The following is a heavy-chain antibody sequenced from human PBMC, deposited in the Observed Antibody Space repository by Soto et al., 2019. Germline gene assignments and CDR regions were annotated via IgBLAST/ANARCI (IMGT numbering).Heavy chain of an antibody. D-gene: IGHD3-16*01. CDR3: TRASSLDFDF. J-gene: IGHJ4*02. V-gene: IGHV3-49*04. CDR2: IRRNAYGGTT. Sequence: GGSLRLSCTTSGFTFGDYALSWVRQAPGKGLEWVGFIRRNAYGGTTDYAASVKGRFTISRDDSKGIAYLQMNSLRTEDTALYYCTRASSLDFDFWGQGTLVTVSS. CDR1: GFTFGDYA.